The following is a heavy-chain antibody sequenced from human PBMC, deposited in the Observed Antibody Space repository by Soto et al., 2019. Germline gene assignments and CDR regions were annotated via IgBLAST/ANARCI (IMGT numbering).Heavy chain of an antibody. CDR3: ATSMVPFWYFDL. D-gene: IGHD3-10*01. V-gene: IGHV1-24*01. CDR2: FDPEDGET. Sequence: ASVKVSCKVSGYTLTELSMHGVRQAPGKGLEWMGGFDPEDGETIYAQKFQGRVTMTEDTSTDTAYMELSSLRSEDTAVYYCATSMVPFWYFDLWGRGTLVTVSS. CDR1: GYTLTELS. J-gene: IGHJ2*01.